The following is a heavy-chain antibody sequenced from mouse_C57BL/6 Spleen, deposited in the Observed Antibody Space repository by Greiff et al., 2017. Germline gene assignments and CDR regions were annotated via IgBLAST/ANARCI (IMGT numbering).Heavy chain of an antibody. CDR1: GYSITSDY. CDR3: ARGEFSEGWYFDV. J-gene: IGHJ1*03. Sequence: EVKLVESGPGLAKPSQTLSLTCSVTGYSITSDYWNWIRKFPGNKLEYMGYISYSGSTYYNPSLKSRISITRDTSKNQYYLQLNSVTTEDTATYYCARGEFSEGWYFDVWGTGTTVTVSS. V-gene: IGHV3-8*01. CDR2: ISYSGST.